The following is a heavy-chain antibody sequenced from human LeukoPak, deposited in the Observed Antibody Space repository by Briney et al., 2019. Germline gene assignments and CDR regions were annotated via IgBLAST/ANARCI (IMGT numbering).Heavy chain of an antibody. J-gene: IGHJ4*02. D-gene: IGHD6-19*01. Sequence: GGSLRLSCAASGFTFDDYAMHWVRQAPGKGLEWVSGISWNSGSIGYADSVKGRFTISRDNAKNSLYLQMNSLRAEDTALYYCAKSSGWYVPLCYFDYWGQGTLVTVSS. CDR3: AKSSGWYVPLCYFDY. V-gene: IGHV3-9*01. CDR2: ISWNSGSI. CDR1: GFTFDDYA.